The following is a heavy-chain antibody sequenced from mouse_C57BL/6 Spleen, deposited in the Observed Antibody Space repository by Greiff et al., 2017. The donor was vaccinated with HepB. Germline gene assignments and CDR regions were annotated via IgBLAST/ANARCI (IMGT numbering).Heavy chain of an antibody. V-gene: IGHV5-4*01. Sequence: DVQLVESGGGLVKPGGSLKLSCAASGFTFSSYAMSWVRQTPEKRLEWVATISDGGSYTYYPDNVKGRFTISRDNAKNNLYLQMSHLKSEDTAMYYCARGGDDYDWFAYWGQGTLVTVSA. CDR1: GFTFSSYA. D-gene: IGHD2-4*01. CDR3: ARGGDDYDWFAY. J-gene: IGHJ3*01. CDR2: ISDGGSYT.